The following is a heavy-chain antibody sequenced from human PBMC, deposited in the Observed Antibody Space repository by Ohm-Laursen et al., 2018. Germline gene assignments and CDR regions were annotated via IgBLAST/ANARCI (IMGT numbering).Heavy chain of an antibody. D-gene: IGHD2-15*01. Sequence: SLRLSCSASGFTFSSYGMHWVRQAPGKGLEWVAVISYDGSNKYYADSVKGRFTISRDNARNTVSLQMHSLRAEDTALYYCARGSGNFVFDYWGQGTLVTVFS. CDR1: GFTFSSYG. CDR3: ARGSGNFVFDY. CDR2: ISYDGSNK. J-gene: IGHJ4*02. V-gene: IGHV3-30*03.